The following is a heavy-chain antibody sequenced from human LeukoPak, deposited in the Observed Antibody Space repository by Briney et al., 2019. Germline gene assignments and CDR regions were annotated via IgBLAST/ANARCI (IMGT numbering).Heavy chain of an antibody. CDR3: ASVYDGAFDI. CDR1: GGSISSYY. CDR2: IYYSGST. D-gene: IGHD2-8*01. Sequence: SVTLSLTCTVSGGSISSYYWSWIRQPPGKGLEWIGYIYYSGSTNYNPSLKSRVTISVDTSKNQFSLKLSSVTAADTAVYYCASVYDGAFDIWGQGTMVTVSS. V-gene: IGHV4-59*08. J-gene: IGHJ3*02.